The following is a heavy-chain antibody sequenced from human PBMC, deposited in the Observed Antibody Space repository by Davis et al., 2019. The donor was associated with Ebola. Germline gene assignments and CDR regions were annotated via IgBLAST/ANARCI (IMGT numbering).Heavy chain of an antibody. J-gene: IGHJ6*02. CDR1: GGSISNYY. V-gene: IGHV4-34*01. CDR2: INHSGST. CDR3: ARIWGNYPYYYYYGMDV. Sequence: SETLSLTCTVSGGSISNYYWSWIRQPPGKGLEWIGEINHSGSTNYNPSLKSRVTISVDTSKNQFSLKLSSVTAADTAVYYCARIWGNYPYYYYYGMDVWGQGTTVTVSS. D-gene: IGHD7-27*01.